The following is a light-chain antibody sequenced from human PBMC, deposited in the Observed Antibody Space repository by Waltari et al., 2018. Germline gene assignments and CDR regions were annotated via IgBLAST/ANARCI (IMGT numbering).Light chain of an antibody. Sequence: QSALTQPASVFGSPGQSITITCSGSSRDIGAYDLVSWYQQHPGKAPKPMTYDVSKRPSGVSDRFSGSKSGNTASLTISGLQAEDEADYYCASYIGRNIRVFGTGTMVTVL. CDR1: SRDIGAYDL. V-gene: IGLV2-14*01. J-gene: IGLJ1*01. CDR2: DVS. CDR3: ASYIGRNIRV.